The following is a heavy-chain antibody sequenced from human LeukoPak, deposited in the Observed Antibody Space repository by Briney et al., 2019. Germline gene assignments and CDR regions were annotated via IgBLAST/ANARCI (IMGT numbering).Heavy chain of an antibody. Sequence: AGGSLRLSCAASGFTFSNYAMCWVRQAPGKGLEWVSSLSGSEHDTRYADSARGRFTISRDNSENLLFLQMTSLRAEDTAIYYCSKDLERHTIGYFDCWGQGILVTVSS. V-gene: IGHV3-23*01. CDR3: SKDLERHTIGYFDC. CDR2: LSGSEHDT. CDR1: GFTFSNYA. J-gene: IGHJ4*02. D-gene: IGHD1-1*01.